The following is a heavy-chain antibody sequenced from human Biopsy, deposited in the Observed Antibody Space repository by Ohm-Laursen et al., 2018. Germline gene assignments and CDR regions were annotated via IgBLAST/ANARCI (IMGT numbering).Heavy chain of an antibody. J-gene: IGHJ5*01. CDR2: ISDNANSYTT. Sequence: SLRLSCAASGFSFSDNYMDWVRQAPGKGLEWVGRISDNANSYTTDYAASVKGRFTISRDDSKNSLYLQMNSLKTKDTAHYYGARAGRYCSGGGCYSWFDSWGQGTLVTVSS. V-gene: IGHV3-72*01. CDR1: GFSFSDNY. CDR3: ARAGRYCSGGGCYSWFDS. D-gene: IGHD2-15*01.